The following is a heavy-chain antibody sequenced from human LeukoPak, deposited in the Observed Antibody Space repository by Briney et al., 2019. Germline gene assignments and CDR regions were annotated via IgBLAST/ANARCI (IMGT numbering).Heavy chain of an antibody. D-gene: IGHD3-3*01. CDR2: VYHSGST. CDR3: ARSRVWNDYWGCFDF. CDR1: GGSIMSYY. V-gene: IGHV4-59*01. Sequence: RPSETLSLTCTVSGGSIMSYYWSWIRQPPGKGLEWIGYVYHSGSTNYNPSLQSRVTISVDTSKNQVSLKLNSVTAADTAVYYCARSRVWNDYWGCFDFWGQGTLVTVSS. J-gene: IGHJ4*02.